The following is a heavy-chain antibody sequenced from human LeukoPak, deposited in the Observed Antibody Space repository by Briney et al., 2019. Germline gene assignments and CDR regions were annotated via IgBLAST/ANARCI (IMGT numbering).Heavy chain of an antibody. J-gene: IGHJ4*02. CDR3: ARARSDWRQLELFDY. CDR2: IYYSGST. D-gene: IGHD6-6*01. V-gene: IGHV4-31*03. Sequence: PSETLSLTCTVSGGSISSGGYYWSWIRQHPGKGLEWIGYIYYSGSTYYNPSLKSRVTISVDTSKNQFSLKLSSVTAADTAVYYCARARSDWRQLELFDYWGQGTLVTVSS. CDR1: GGSISSGGYY.